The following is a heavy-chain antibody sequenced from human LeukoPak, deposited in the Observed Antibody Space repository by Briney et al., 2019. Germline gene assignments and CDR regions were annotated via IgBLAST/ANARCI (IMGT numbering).Heavy chain of an antibody. D-gene: IGHD3-16*01. Sequence: GGSLRLSCAASGFTFSSYAMSWVRQAPGKGLEWVSVIYSGGSTYYADSVKGRFTISRDNSKNTLYLQMNSLRAEDTAVYYCASPTVGYGYWGQGTLVTVSS. V-gene: IGHV3-53*01. J-gene: IGHJ4*02. CDR1: GFTFSSYA. CDR2: IYSGGST. CDR3: ASPTVGYGY.